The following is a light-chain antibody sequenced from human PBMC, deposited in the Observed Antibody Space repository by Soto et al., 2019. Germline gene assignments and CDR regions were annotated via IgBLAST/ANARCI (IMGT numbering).Light chain of an antibody. CDR3: QQYGSSPLT. V-gene: IGKV3-20*01. Sequence: EIVLTQSPGTLSLPPGERATLSCRASQSVSNNYLAWYQQKPGQAPRLLIYGASSRATDIPDRFSGSGSGTDFTFTVSRLEPEDFAVYYCQQYGSSPLTFGGGTKVEIK. J-gene: IGKJ4*01. CDR2: GAS. CDR1: QSVSNNY.